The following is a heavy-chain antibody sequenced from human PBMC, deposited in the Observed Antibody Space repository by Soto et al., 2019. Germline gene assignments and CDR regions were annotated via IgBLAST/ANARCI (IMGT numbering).Heavy chain of an antibody. D-gene: IGHD5-12*01. CDR3: ASRDPGNSVDY. Sequence: SETLSLTCAVSGGSFTSNNWWTWVRQPPGQGLEWIGEIYRTGSTNYNPSLKSRVTIPLDKSENQFSLKVTSLTAADTAVYYCASRDPGNSVDYWGQGPLVTVSS. V-gene: IGHV4-4*02. J-gene: IGHJ4*02. CDR1: GGSFTSNNW. CDR2: IYRTGST.